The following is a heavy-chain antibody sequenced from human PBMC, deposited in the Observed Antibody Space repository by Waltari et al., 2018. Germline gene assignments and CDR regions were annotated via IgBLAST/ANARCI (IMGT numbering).Heavy chain of an antibody. CDR3: AKNRYLDDNHYIDV. Sequence: QVQLLQSGAEVKTIGASVKVTCKTSGSIFTDPYIHWVRQAPGQGLEWMGSIDTNSGGTRFAQKFQGRVTMTRDTSITTVYMELKTLRSDDTAIYFCAKNRYLDDNHYIDVWGKGTTVTVSS. V-gene: IGHV1-2*02. D-gene: IGHD3-9*01. CDR2: IDTNSGGT. J-gene: IGHJ6*03. CDR1: GSIFTDPY.